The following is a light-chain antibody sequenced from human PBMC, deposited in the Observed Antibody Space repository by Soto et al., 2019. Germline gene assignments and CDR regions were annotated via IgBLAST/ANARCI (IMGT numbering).Light chain of an antibody. CDR2: DAS. CDR1: QSVSRY. CDR3: RQRSNWPIT. J-gene: IGKJ5*01. Sequence: EIVLTQSPAPLSVSPGERAPLSCTASQSVSRYLAWYQQKPGQAPRLLIDDASNRATGIPARFSGSGSGTDFTLTISSLEPEDFAVYYCRQRSNWPITFGQGTRLEIK. V-gene: IGKV3-11*01.